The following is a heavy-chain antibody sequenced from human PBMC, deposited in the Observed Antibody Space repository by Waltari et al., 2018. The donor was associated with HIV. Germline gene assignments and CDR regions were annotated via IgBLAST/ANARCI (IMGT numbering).Heavy chain of an antibody. CDR2: IKTKIEGETI. V-gene: IGHV3-15*01. D-gene: IGHD2-21*01. CDR1: GFPFNNAW. J-gene: IGHJ4*02. CDR3: TTDSQSGDSPWWWY. Sequence: EVQLVESGGGLVKPGGSLRLSCEVSGFPFNNAWMNWVRQAPGKGLEWVGRIKTKIEGETIDYAAFVRGRFTISRDDSKNILYLQMKALKSEDTGVYFCTTDSQSGDSPWWWYWGRGTQVTVSS.